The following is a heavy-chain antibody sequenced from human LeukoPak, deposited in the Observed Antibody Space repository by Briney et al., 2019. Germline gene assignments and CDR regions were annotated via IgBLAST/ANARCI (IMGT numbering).Heavy chain of an antibody. CDR3: ARDLEDYDYVWGSYRWLYAFDI. J-gene: IGHJ3*02. CDR2: INHSGST. V-gene: IGHV4-34*01. Sequence: PSETLSLTCAVYGGSFSGYYWSWIRQPPGKGLEWIGEINHSGSTNYNPSLKSRVTISVDTSKNQFSLKLSSVTAADTAVYYCARDLEDYDYVWGSYRWLYAFDIWGQGTMVTASS. D-gene: IGHD3-16*02. CDR1: GGSFSGYY.